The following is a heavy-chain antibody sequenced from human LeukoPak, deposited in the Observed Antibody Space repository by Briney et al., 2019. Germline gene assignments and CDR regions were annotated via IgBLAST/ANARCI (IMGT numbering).Heavy chain of an antibody. CDR2: ISSSSSYI. CDR3: ARSSKAESTRYSSGWYSGPPYYYGMDV. J-gene: IGHJ6*02. CDR1: GFTFSSYS. Sequence: PGGSLRLSCAASGFTFSSYSMNWVRQAPGKGLEWVSSISSSSSYIYYADSVKGRFTISRDNAKNSLYLQMNSLRAEDTAVYYCARSSKAESTRYSSGWYSGPPYYYGMDVWGQGTTVTVSS. V-gene: IGHV3-21*04. D-gene: IGHD6-19*01.